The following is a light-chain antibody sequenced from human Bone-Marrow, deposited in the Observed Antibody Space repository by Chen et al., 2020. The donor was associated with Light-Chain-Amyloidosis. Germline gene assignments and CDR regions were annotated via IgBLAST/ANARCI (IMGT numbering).Light chain of an antibody. CDR1: SSDVGGYNY. V-gene: IGLV2-8*01. CDR2: EVS. Sequence: QSAPTQPPPAPAPPGPPVTIPCTGPSSDVGGYNYVSWYQQSPGKAPKLMIYEVSKRPSGVPDRFSGSKSGNTASLTVAGLQAEDEADYYCSSYAGSNNYVVFGGGTKLTVL. J-gene: IGLJ2*01. CDR3: SSYAGSNNYVV.